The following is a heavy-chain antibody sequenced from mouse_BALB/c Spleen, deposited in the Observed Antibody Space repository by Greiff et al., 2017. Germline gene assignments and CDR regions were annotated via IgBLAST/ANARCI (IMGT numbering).Heavy chain of an antibody. CDR1: GYTFTSYW. Sequence: VQLQQSGAELARPGASVKLSCKASGYTFTSYWMQWVKQRPGQGLEWIGAIYPGDGDTRYTQKFKGKATLTADKSSSTAYMQLSSLASEDSAVYYCARGGTGTYAMDYWGQGTSVTVSS. CDR2: IYPGDGDT. J-gene: IGHJ4*01. CDR3: ARGGTGTYAMDY. V-gene: IGHV1-87*01. D-gene: IGHD4-1*01.